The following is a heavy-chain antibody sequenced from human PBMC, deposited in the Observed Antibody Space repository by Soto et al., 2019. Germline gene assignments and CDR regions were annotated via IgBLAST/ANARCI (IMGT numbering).Heavy chain of an antibody. CDR1: GFTFTSSA. Sequence: AVKVSCTSSGFTFTSSAVQWVRQARGQRLEWIGWIVVGSGNTNYAQKFQERVTITRDMSTSTAYMELSSLRSEDTAVYYCAAQIHGFYDYVGGSHSSDAFVLGG. V-gene: IGHV1-58*01. D-gene: IGHD3-16*01. J-gene: IGHJ3*01. CDR3: AAQIHGFYDYVGGSHSSDAFVL. CDR2: IVVGSGNT.